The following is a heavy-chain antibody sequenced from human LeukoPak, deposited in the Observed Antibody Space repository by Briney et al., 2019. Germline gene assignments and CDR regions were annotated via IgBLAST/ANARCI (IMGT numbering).Heavy chain of an antibody. CDR3: VKDAPTHFYGDYVVY. V-gene: IGHV3-30*14. D-gene: IGHD4-17*01. Sequence: GGSLRLSCAASGFTFSSYAMHWVRQAPGKGLEWVAVISYDGSNKYYADSVKGRFTISRDNSKNTLYLQMSSLRAEDTAVYYCVKDAPTHFYGDYVVYWGQGTLVTVSS. CDR2: ISYDGSNK. CDR1: GFTFSSYA. J-gene: IGHJ4*02.